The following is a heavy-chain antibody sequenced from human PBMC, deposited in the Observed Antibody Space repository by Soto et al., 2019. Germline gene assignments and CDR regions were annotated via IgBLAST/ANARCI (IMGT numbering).Heavy chain of an antibody. CDR2: IYYSGST. J-gene: IGHJ4*02. Sequence: PSETLSLTCTVSGGSISSSSYYWGWIRQPPGKGLEWIGSIYYSGSTYYNPSLKSRVTISVDTSKNQFSLKLSSVTAADTAVYYCARQTDKVHPGLDYWGQGTLVTVS. CDR1: GGSISSSSYY. CDR3: ARQTDKVHPGLDY. V-gene: IGHV4-39*01. D-gene: IGHD1-1*01.